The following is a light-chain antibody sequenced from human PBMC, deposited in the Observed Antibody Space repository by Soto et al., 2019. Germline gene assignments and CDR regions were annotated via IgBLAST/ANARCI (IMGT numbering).Light chain of an antibody. J-gene: IGKJ2*01. CDR1: QSVSSSY. CDR2: GAS. V-gene: IGKV3-20*01. Sequence: EIVLTQSPGTLSLSPGERATLSCRASQSVSSSYLAWYQQKPGQAPILLIYGASSRATGIPDRFSGSGSGTDFTLTINRLEPEDFAVYYCQQYRSSPPYTFGQGLKLEIK. CDR3: QQYRSSPPYT.